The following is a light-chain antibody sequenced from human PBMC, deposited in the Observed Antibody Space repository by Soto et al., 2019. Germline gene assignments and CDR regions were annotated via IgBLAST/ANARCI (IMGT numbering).Light chain of an antibody. V-gene: IGKV3-20*01. Sequence: EIVLTQSPGTLSLSPGERATLSCRASQSVSSSYLAWYQQKPGQAPRLLIYDASTRATGIPDRISGSGSGTDFTLTISRREPEEFAVYYCQQYGSSPWTFGQGTRVEIK. J-gene: IGKJ1*01. CDR1: QSVSSSY. CDR3: QQYGSSPWT. CDR2: DAS.